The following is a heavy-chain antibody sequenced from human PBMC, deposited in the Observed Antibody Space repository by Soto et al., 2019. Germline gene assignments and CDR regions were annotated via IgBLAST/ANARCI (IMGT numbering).Heavy chain of an antibody. CDR3: ARVAYCMTSNCIIQFHHGVDG. CDR1: GFVFGDYS. Sequence: QVQLVESGGGVVQPGRSLRLSCEASGFVFGDYSMHWVRQAPGRGLEWVAFMSYDGSNNYYADSVKGRFSISRDNSNNALYLRVSGLIPEDTAVYYCARVAYCMTSNCIIQFHHGVDGWGQGTRVTVSS. CDR2: MSYDGSNN. J-gene: IGHJ6*02. D-gene: IGHD1-1*01. V-gene: IGHV3-30-3*01.